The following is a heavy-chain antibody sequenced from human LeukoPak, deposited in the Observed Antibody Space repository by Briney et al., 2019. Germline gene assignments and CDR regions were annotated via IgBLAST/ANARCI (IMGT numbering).Heavy chain of an antibody. Sequence: GGSLRLSCAASGFTFSSYWMSWVRQAPGKGLEWVANIKQDGSDKYYVDSVKGRFTISRDNAKNSLYLQMNSLRAEDTAVYHCARGVYSSGWYPDYFDYWGQGTLVTVSS. V-gene: IGHV3-7*01. CDR2: IKQDGSDK. CDR1: GFTFSSYW. J-gene: IGHJ4*02. D-gene: IGHD6-19*01. CDR3: ARGVYSSGWYPDYFDY.